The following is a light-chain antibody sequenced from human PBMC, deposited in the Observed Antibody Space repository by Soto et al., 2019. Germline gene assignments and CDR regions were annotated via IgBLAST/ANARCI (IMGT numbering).Light chain of an antibody. CDR3: QQRHMWPIT. Sequence: EIVLTQSPATLSLSPGERATLSCRASQSVTSGYLAWYQQQPNQAPRLLIYGASYRATGIPDRFSGSGSGTDFTLTISSLEPEDSAVYYCQQRHMWPITFGQGTRLEIK. J-gene: IGKJ5*01. V-gene: IGKV3D-20*02. CDR1: QSVTSGY. CDR2: GAS.